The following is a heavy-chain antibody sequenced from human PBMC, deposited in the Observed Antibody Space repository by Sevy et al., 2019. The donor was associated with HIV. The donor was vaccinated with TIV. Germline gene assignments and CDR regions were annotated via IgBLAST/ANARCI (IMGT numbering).Heavy chain of an antibody. D-gene: IGHD2-8*01. J-gene: IGHJ4*02. CDR2: MGYDGSNK. CDR1: GFTPSTYG. V-gene: IGHV3-33*01. Sequence: GGSLRLSCAASGFTPSTYGMHWVRQAPGKGLEWVAVMGYDGSNKYYADSVKGRFTISRDNSKNTLFLQMDSLRAEDTAVYDCARDPRMYGDYLLAYFDYWGQGTLVTVSS. CDR3: ARDPRMYGDYLLAYFDY.